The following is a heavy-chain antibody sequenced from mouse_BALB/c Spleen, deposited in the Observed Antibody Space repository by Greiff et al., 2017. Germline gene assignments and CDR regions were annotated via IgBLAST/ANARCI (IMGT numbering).Heavy chain of an antibody. V-gene: IGHV2-9*02. D-gene: IGHD2-4*01. CDR2: IWAGGST. Sequence: VQLKESGPGLVAPSQSLSITCTVSGFSLTSYGVHWVRQPPGKGLEWLGVIWAGGSTNYNSALMSRLSISKDNSKSQVFLKMNSLQTDDTAMYYCARDPIYYDYDDAMDYWGQGTSVTVSS. J-gene: IGHJ4*01. CDR1: GFSLTSYG. CDR3: ARDPIYYDYDDAMDY.